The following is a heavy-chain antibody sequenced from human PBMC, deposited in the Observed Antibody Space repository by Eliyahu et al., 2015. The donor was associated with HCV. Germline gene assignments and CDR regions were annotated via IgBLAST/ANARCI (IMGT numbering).Heavy chain of an antibody. CDR2: IYPGDSDT. V-gene: IGHV5-51*01. D-gene: IGHD1-26*01. J-gene: IGHJ6*02. Sequence: EVQLVQSGAEVRKPGESLKXSXKGXGXXVTNYWIAWVRQMPGKGLEWMGIIYPGDSDTRYSPSFQGQVTIAVDKSISTAYXQWSSLKTSDSAMYYCARQGVGVTKDYYYGMDVWGQGTTVTVSS. CDR3: ARQGVGVTKDYYYGMDV. CDR1: GXXVTNYW.